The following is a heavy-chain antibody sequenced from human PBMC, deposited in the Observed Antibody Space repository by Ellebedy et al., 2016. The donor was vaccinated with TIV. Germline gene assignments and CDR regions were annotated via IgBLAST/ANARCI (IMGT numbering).Heavy chain of an antibody. CDR3: AKDHSTYYSGSGSYYNRWFDP. D-gene: IGHD3-10*01. CDR2: ISSSSSTT. CDR1: GFSFSRYE. Sequence: GESLKISCVASGFSFSRYEMNWVRHAPGKGLEWVSYISSSSSTTDYADSVRGRCSISRDNAKNSLYLQINTLRAEDTAVYYCAKDHSTYYSGSGSYYNRWFDPWGQGTLVTVSS. V-gene: IGHV3-48*03. J-gene: IGHJ5*02.